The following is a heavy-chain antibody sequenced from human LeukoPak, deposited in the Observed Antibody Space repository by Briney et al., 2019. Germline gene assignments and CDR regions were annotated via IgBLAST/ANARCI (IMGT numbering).Heavy chain of an antibody. CDR3: AKVSLNMVNDAFDI. Sequence: PGGSLRLSCAASGFIFSNYGMHWVRQAPDKGLEWVAFIRYDGSRKYYADSVKGRFTISRDNSKNTLYLQMNSLRAEGTAMYYCAKVSLNMVNDAFDIWGQGTMVTVSS. CDR2: IRYDGSRK. CDR1: GFIFSNYG. D-gene: IGHD4/OR15-4a*01. V-gene: IGHV3-30*02. J-gene: IGHJ3*02.